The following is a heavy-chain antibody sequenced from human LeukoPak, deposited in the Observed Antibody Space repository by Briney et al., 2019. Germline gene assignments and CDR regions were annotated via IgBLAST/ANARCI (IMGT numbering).Heavy chain of an antibody. CDR3: ARSGAIAVAGSGLEFYGMDV. J-gene: IGHJ6*02. CDR2: IYYSGST. CDR1: GGSISSYY. Sequence: SETLSLTCTVSGGSISSYYWSWIRQPPGKGLEWIGYIYYSGSTNHNPSLKSRVTISVDTSKNQFSLKLSSVTAADTAVYYCARSGAIAVAGSGLEFYGMDVWGQGTTVTVSS. D-gene: IGHD6-19*01. V-gene: IGHV4-59*08.